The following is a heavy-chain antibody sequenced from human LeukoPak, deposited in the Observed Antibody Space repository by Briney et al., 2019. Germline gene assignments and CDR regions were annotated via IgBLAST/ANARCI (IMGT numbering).Heavy chain of an antibody. CDR2: LNTNTGNP. CDR3: ARDNGNYYDSSGYYRDAFDI. CDR1: GYTFTSYA. D-gene: IGHD3-22*01. Sequence: GASVKVSCKASGYTFTSYAMNWVRQAPGQGLEWRGWLNTNTGNPTYAQGFTRRFIFSLDTSVSTAYLQISSLKAEDTAFYYCARDNGNYYDSSGYYRDAFDIWGQGTMVTVSS. V-gene: IGHV7-4-1*02. J-gene: IGHJ3*02.